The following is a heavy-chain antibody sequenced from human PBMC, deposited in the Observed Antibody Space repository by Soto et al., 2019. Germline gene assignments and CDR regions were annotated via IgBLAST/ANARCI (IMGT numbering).Heavy chain of an antibody. CDR2: IYYSGST. V-gene: IGHV4-61*01. CDR1: GGSVSSGSYY. D-gene: IGHD5-12*01. CDR3: ARMDGMATTTGYFDY. Sequence: SETLSLTCTVSGGSVSSGSYYWSWIRQPPGKGLEWIGYIYYSGSTNYNPSLKSRVTISVDTSKNQFSLKLSSVTAVDTAVYYCARMDGMATTTGYFDYWGQGTLVTVSS. J-gene: IGHJ4*02.